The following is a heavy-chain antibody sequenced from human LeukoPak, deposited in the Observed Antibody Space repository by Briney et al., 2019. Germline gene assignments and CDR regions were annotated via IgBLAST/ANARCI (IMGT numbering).Heavy chain of an antibody. V-gene: IGHV3-15*01. CDR3: IRGSNRHDSSDFDH. CDR2: IYRNIDGGTT. J-gene: IGHJ4*02. Sequence: GGSLRLSCVASGFTFSNAWMNWVRQAPGKGLEWVGRIYRNIDGGTTEYAAPVKGRFAISRDDSKNTLYVQMNSLKTEDTAVYYCIRGSNRHDSSDFDHWGQGTLVTVSS. CDR1: GFTFSNAW. D-gene: IGHD3-22*01.